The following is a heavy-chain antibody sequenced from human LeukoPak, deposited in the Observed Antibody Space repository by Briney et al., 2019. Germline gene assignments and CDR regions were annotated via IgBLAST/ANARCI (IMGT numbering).Heavy chain of an antibody. CDR1: GYTFTIYY. CDR3: ARNPVTTKYFDY. V-gene: IGHV1-46*01. J-gene: IGHJ4*02. D-gene: IGHD4-17*01. Sequence: ASVKVSCKASGYTFTIYYMHWVRQAPGQGLEWMGIINPSGGSTRCAQKFQGRVTMTRDTSTSTVYMELSSLRSEDTAVYYCARNPVTTKYFDYWGQGTLVTVSS. CDR2: INPSGGST.